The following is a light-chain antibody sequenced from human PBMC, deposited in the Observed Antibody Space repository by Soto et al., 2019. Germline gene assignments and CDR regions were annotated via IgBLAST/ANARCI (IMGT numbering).Light chain of an antibody. J-gene: IGKJ1*01. V-gene: IGKV1-9*01. CDR3: QQLNSYPRT. CDR2: AAF. Sequence: DIQLTQSPSLLSASVGDRVTITCRASQGISSYLAWYQQKPGKAPKLLIYAAFTLQSGVPSRFSGGGSGTEFTLTISSLQPEDFASDYCQQLNSYPRTFGQGTKVEIK. CDR1: QGISSY.